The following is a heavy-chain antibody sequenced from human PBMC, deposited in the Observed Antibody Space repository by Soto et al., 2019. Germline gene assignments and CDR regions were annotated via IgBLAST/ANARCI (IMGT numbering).Heavy chain of an antibody. CDR1: GGSFSGYY. D-gene: IGHD3-10*01. CDR2: INHSGST. V-gene: IGHV4-34*01. J-gene: IGHJ6*02. Sequence: WETLSLTCAVYGGSFSGYYWSWIRQPPGKGLEWIGEINHSGSTNYNPSLKSRVTISVDTSKNQFSLKLSSVTAADTTVYYCARVTGIYYYGMDVWGQGTTVTVSS. CDR3: ARVTGIYYYGMDV.